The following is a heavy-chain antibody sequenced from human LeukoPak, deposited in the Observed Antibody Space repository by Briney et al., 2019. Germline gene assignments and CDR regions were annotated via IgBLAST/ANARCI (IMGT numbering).Heavy chain of an antibody. Sequence: GASVKVSCKASGYTFTGYYMHWVRQAPGQGLEWMGWINPNSGGTNYAQKFQGWVTMTRDTSISTAYMELSRLRSDDTAVYYCARVKQQLNFYYFDYWGQGTLVTVSS. D-gene: IGHD6-13*01. J-gene: IGHJ4*02. CDR3: ARVKQQLNFYYFDY. V-gene: IGHV1-2*04. CDR1: GYTFTGYY. CDR2: INPNSGGT.